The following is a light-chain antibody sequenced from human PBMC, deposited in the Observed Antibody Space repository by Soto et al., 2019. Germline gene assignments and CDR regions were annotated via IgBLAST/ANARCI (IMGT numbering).Light chain of an antibody. CDR1: QTISSW. CDR3: QQYHTSSIT. Sequence: DIQITQSPSTLSASVGDRVTMTCRASQTISSWLAWYQQKPGKAPTLLIYDASTLERGVPSRFSGTGSGTEFTLSIDSLQPDDFATYYCQQYHTSSITFGQGTRLENK. J-gene: IGKJ5*01. V-gene: IGKV1-5*01. CDR2: DAS.